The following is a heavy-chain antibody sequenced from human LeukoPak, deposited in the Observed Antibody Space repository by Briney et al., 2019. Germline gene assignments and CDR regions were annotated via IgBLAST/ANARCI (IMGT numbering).Heavy chain of an antibody. CDR1: GFTFNRFG. V-gene: IGHV3-33*01. CDR3: ATSAHIEVGTAPPPDY. J-gene: IGHJ4*02. Sequence: PGRSLRLSCATSGFTFNRFGMHWVRQAPGKGLEWVAVIWHDGSNKDYADSVKGRFTISRDNSKNTLYLQMSGLRAEDTAVYYCATSAHIEVGTAPPPDYWGQGTLVTVTS. CDR2: IWHDGSNK. D-gene: IGHD2-21*02.